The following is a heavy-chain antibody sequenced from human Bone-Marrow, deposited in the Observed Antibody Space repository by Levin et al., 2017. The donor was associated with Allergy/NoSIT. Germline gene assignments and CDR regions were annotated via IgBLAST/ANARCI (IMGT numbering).Heavy chain of an antibody. Sequence: SQTLSLTCAVSGDSISSTNWWSWVRQPPGKGLEWIGEIYQSGNTSYNQSLKSRVTISVDKSKNQFSLKLISVTAADTAVYDCATCGDDCIDVFGIWGQGTMVTVSS. V-gene: IGHV4-4*02. CDR3: ATCGDDCIDVFGI. J-gene: IGHJ3*02. D-gene: IGHD2-21*02. CDR1: GDSISSTNW. CDR2: IYQSGNT.